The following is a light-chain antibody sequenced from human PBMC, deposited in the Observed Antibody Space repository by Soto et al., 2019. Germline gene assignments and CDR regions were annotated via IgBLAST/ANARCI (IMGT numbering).Light chain of an antibody. V-gene: IGKV1-5*03. Sequence: DIQMTQSPSTLSASIGDRVTITCRASQSISSWLAWYQQKPGKAPKLLSYKASSLESGVPSRFSGSGSGTEFTLNISSLQPDDFATYYCQQYNSYLWPFGQGTKVEIK. J-gene: IGKJ1*01. CDR2: KAS. CDR1: QSISSW. CDR3: QQYNSYLWP.